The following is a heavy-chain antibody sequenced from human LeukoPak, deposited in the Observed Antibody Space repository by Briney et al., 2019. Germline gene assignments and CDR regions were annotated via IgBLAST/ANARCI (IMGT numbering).Heavy chain of an antibody. CDR2: INPNSGGT. CDR1: GYTFTGYY. Sequence: ASVKVSCKASGYTFTGYYMHWVRQAPGQGLEWMGWINPNSGGTNYAQKFKGRVTMTRDTSISTAYMELSRLRSDDTAVYYCARDSTYCSSTSCYLLKGWFDPWGQGTLVTVSS. CDR3: ARDSTYCSSTSCYLLKGWFDP. J-gene: IGHJ5*02. D-gene: IGHD2-2*01. V-gene: IGHV1-2*02.